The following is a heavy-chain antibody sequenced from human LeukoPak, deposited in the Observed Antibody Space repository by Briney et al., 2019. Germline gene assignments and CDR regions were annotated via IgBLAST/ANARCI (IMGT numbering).Heavy chain of an antibody. CDR1: GGSISTYY. D-gene: IGHD5-18*01. J-gene: IGHJ4*02. Sequence: SDTLSLTCTVSGGSISTYYWGWTRQPPGKGLEYIGYMYHSGSANYHPSLKSRVTISLDMSKNQFSLKLSSVTAADTAMYYCARGDGAYNYGYYFDYWGQGTLVTVSS. CDR2: MYHSGSA. V-gene: IGHV4-59*07. CDR3: ARGDGAYNYGYYFDY.